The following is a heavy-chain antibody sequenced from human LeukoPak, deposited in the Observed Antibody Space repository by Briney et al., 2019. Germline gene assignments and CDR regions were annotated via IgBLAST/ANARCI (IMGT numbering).Heavy chain of an antibody. Sequence: ASVKVSCKASGYTFTGYYIHWVRQNPGQGLEWLGWINPNSGGTNYAQKFQARVTMTRDTSISTAYMELNRLTSDHTAVYYCARGRPIRYDILTGYPPSFDFWGQGTLVTVSS. CDR3: ARGRPIRYDILTGYPPSFDF. CDR1: GYTFTGYY. D-gene: IGHD3-9*01. J-gene: IGHJ4*02. V-gene: IGHV1-2*02. CDR2: INPNSGGT.